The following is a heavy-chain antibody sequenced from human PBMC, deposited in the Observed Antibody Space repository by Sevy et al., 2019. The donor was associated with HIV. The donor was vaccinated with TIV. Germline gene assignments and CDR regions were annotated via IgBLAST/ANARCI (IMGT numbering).Heavy chain of an antibody. CDR3: AKYYYDSSGYYYPAEYFQH. J-gene: IGHJ1*01. V-gene: IGHV3-23*01. Sequence: GESLKISCAASGFTFSSYAMSWVRQAPGKGLEWVSAISGSGGSTYYADSVKGRFTISRDNSKNKLYLQMNSLRAEDTAVYYCAKYYYDSSGYYYPAEYFQHWGQGTLVTVSS. CDR1: GFTFSSYA. D-gene: IGHD3-22*01. CDR2: ISGSGGST.